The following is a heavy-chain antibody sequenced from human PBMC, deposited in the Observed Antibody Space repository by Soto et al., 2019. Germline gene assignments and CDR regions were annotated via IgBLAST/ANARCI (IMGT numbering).Heavy chain of an antibody. CDR2: SSNSGTYT. V-gene: IGHV3-11*06. D-gene: IGHD3-10*02. J-gene: IGHJ4*02. CDR3: ARSGDNYNVLDY. CDR1: GFTFSDYY. Sequence: PVGSLRLSCAGSGFTFSDYYMSWIRQAPGKGLEWLSYSSNSGTYTRYADSVKGRFSISRDNAKNSLYLQINSLRGEDTAIYYCARSGDNYNVLDYWGQGTPVTVSS.